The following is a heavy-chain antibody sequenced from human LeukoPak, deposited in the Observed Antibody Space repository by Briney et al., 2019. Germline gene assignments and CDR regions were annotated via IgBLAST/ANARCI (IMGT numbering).Heavy chain of an antibody. CDR3: ARAEVGGYFDY. CDR1: GFTVSSNY. V-gene: IGHV3-53*01. J-gene: IGHJ4*02. D-gene: IGHD2-15*01. Sequence: PGGSLRLSCAASGFTVSSNYMSWVRQAPGKGLEWVSVIYSGGSTYYADSVKGRFTISRDNSKNTVDLQMNSLRVEDTAVYYCARAEVGGYFDYWGQGTLVTVSS. CDR2: IYSGGST.